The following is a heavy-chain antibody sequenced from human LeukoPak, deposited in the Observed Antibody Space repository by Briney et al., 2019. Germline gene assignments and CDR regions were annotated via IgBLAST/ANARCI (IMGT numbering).Heavy chain of an antibody. J-gene: IGHJ4*02. CDR1: GGSISSYY. Sequence: SETLSLTCTVSGGSISSYYWSWIRQPAGKGLEWIGRIYTSGSTNYNPSLKSRVTVSVDTSKNQFSLKLSSVTAADTAVYYCARARGVCTNGVCYRAYYFDYWGQGTLVTVSS. V-gene: IGHV4-4*07. CDR3: ARARGVCTNGVCYRAYYFDY. CDR2: IYTSGST. D-gene: IGHD2-8*01.